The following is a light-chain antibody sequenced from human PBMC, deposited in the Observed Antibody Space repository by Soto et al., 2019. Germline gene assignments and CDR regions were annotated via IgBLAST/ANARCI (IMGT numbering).Light chain of an antibody. V-gene: IGKV3-15*01. CDR1: ESVSSN. Sequence: EVVMTQSPATLSVSPGERATLSCRASESVSSNLAWYQQRPGQAPRLVIYGASTRATVIPARFSGSGSGTEFTLTISSLQSEDFAVYYCQQYGSSSITFGQGTRLEIK. J-gene: IGKJ5*01. CDR2: GAS. CDR3: QQYGSSSIT.